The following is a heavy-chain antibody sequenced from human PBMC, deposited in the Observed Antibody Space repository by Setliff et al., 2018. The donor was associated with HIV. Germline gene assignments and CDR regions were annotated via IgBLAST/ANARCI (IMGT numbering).Heavy chain of an antibody. V-gene: IGHV3-11*03. J-gene: IGHJ5*02. CDR3: ARRIDDSGSFPDKNWFDT. D-gene: IGHD3-10*01. CDR1: GFTFRVYY. Sequence: GSLRLSCAASGFTFRVYYMSWIRQAPGKGLEWVSYISSTGSYTNYADSVKGRLTISRDNAKNSLYLQMNSLRAEDTAVYYCARRIDDSGSFPDKNWFDTWGQGSLVTVSS. CDR2: ISSTGSYT.